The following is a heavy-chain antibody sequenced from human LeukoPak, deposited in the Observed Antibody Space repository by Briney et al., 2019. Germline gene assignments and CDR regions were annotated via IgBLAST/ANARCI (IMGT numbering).Heavy chain of an antibody. CDR1: GYTFTSYG. CDR2: IIPILAIA. Sequence: SVKVSCKASGYTFTSYGISWVRQAPGQGLEWMGRIIPILAIANYAQKFQGRVTITADKSTSTAYMELSSLRSEDTAVYYCAREDVYYDSSGYYPNWFDPWGQGTLVTVCS. V-gene: IGHV1-69*04. CDR3: AREDVYYDSSGYYPNWFDP. J-gene: IGHJ5*02. D-gene: IGHD3-22*01.